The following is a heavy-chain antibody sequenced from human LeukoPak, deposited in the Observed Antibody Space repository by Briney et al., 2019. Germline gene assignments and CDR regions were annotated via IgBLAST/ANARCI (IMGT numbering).Heavy chain of an antibody. D-gene: IGHD3-9*01. V-gene: IGHV3-7*03. J-gene: IGHJ5*02. Sequence: GGSLRLSCAASGFTFSSYWMSWVRQAPGKGLEWVANIKQDGSEKYYVDSVKGRFTISRDNSKNTLYLQMNSLRAEDTAVYYCAKDLGDVLRYFDWPRLWFDPWGQGTLVTVSS. CDR3: AKDLGDVLRYFDWPRLWFDP. CDR1: GFTFSSYW. CDR2: IKQDGSEK.